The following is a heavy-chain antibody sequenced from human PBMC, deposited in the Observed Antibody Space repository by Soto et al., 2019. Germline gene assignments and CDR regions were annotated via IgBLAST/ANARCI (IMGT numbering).Heavy chain of an antibody. V-gene: IGHV4-31*03. J-gene: IGHJ3*02. CDR1: GGSISSGGYY. CDR3: ARDCSSTSCYYAFHI. CDR2: IYYSGST. Sequence: QVQLQESGPGLVKPSQTLSLTCTVSGGSISSGGYYWSWIRQHPGKGLEWIGYIYYSGSTYYNPSLKSRVTLSVDTSKNQFTLKLSSVTAADTAVYYCARDCSSTSCYYAFHIWGQGTMVTVSS. D-gene: IGHD2-2*01.